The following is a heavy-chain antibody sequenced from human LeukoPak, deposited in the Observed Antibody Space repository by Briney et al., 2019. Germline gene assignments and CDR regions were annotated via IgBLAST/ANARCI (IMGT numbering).Heavy chain of an antibody. D-gene: IGHD3-10*01. CDR1: GFTVSSNY. J-gene: IGHJ3*02. Sequence: PGGSLRLSCAASGFTVSSNYMSWVRQPPGKGLEWVSAISGSGGSTYYADSVKGRFTISRDNSKNTLYLQMNSLRAEDTAVYYCAKDTTMVRGVIIIGPDAFDIWGQGTMVTVSS. CDR3: AKDTTMVRGVIIIGPDAFDI. CDR2: ISGSGGST. V-gene: IGHV3-23*01.